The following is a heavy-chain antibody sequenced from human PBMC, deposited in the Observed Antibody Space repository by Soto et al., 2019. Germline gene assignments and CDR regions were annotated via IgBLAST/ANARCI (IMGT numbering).Heavy chain of an antibody. CDR3: VKDNLHSGSYESWHFDL. V-gene: IGHV3-30*18. CDR1: GFTFSSYG. J-gene: IGHJ2*01. Sequence: QVQLVESGGGVVQPGRSLRLSCVGSGFTFSSYGMHWVRQAPGKGLEWLAVISFDGNYKYHADSVKGRFTISRDNSKNTLFLEMSSLRPEDTAVYYCVKDNLHSGSYESWHFDLWGRGTLVTVSS. D-gene: IGHD1-26*01. CDR2: ISFDGNYK.